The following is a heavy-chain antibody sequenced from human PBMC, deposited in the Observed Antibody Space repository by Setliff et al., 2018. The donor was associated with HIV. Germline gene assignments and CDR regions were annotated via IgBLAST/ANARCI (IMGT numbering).Heavy chain of an antibody. Sequence: LSLTCTVSGGSIKSSSDYWGWIRQPPGEGLEWIGTIYYSGSTYYNPSLKSRVTISVDTSKNQFSLKLSSVTAADTTVYYCARHSGLGGYYSPFDYWGPGTLVTVSS. D-gene: IGHD3-22*01. V-gene: IGHV4-39*01. CDR3: ARHSGLGGYYSPFDY. J-gene: IGHJ4*02. CDR1: GGSIKSSSDY. CDR2: IYYSGST.